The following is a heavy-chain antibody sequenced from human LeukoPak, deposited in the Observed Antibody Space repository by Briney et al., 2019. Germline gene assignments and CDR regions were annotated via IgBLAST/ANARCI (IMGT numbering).Heavy chain of an antibody. CDR2: IIPILGIA. CDR1: GGTFSSYA. CDR3: ASGPVPPYAFDI. J-gene: IGHJ3*02. V-gene: IGHV1-69*04. Sequence: ASVKVSCKASGGTFSSYAISWVRQAPGQGLEWMGRIIPILGIANYAQKFQGRVTITADKSTSTAYMELSSLRSEDTAVYYCASGPVPPYAFDIWGQGTMVTVSS.